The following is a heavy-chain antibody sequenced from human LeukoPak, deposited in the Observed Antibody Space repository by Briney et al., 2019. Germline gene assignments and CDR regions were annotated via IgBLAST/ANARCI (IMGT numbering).Heavy chain of an antibody. CDR3: ARDSADSFEY. V-gene: IGHV3-30-3*01. CDR1: GFTFNSYA. CDR2: ISYGGSNK. Sequence: GGSLRLSCAASGFTFNSYAMHWVRQAPGKGLEWVALISYGGSNKYYADSVKGRFTISRDNSKNTLYLQLNSLRTEDTAVFFCARDSADSFEYWGQGTLVTVSS. J-gene: IGHJ4*02.